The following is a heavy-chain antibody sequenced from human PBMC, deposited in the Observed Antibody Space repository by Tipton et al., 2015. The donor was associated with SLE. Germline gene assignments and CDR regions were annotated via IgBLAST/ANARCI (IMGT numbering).Heavy chain of an antibody. CDR3: AREGIVGATGAFDI. CDR2: IYTSEST. D-gene: IGHD1-26*01. Sequence: TLSLTCTVSGGSISSGSYYWTWIRQPAGKGLEWIGYIYTSESTNYNPSLKSRVTISVDTSKNQFSLKLSSVTAADTAVYYCAREGIVGATGAFDIWGQGTMVTVSS. CDR1: GGSISSGSYY. V-gene: IGHV4-61*09. J-gene: IGHJ3*02.